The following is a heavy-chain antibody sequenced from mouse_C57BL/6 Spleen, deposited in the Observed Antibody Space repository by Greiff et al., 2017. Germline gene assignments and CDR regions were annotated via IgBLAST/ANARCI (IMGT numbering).Heavy chain of an antibody. CDR1: GYAFTNYL. CDR2: INPGSGGT. Sequence: VQLQQSGAELVRPGTSVKVSCKASGYAFTNYLIEWVKQRPGQGLEWIGVINPGSGGTNYNEKFKGKATLTADKSSSTAYMQLSSLTSEDSAVYFCATTVVPYYFDYWGQGTTLTVSS. J-gene: IGHJ2*01. D-gene: IGHD1-1*01. CDR3: ATTVVPYYFDY. V-gene: IGHV1-54*01.